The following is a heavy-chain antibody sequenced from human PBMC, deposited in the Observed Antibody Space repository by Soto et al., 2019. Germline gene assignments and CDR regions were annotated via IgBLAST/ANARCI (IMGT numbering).Heavy chain of an antibody. CDR2: IYHSGST. CDR3: ARGAPLFFPVSLAYFDY. Sequence: SETLSLTCAVSGYSISSGYYWGWIRQPPGKGLEWIGSIYHSGSTYYNPSLKSRVTISVDTSKNQFSLKLSSVTAADTAVYYCARGAPLFFPVSLAYFDYWGQGTLVTVSS. V-gene: IGHV4-38-2*01. CDR1: GYSISSGYY. J-gene: IGHJ4*02.